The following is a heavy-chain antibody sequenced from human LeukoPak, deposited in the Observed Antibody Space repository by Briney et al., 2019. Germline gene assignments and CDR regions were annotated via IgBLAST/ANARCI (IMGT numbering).Heavy chain of an antibody. Sequence: ASVTVSCKASGYTFTNYDISWVRQAPGQGGEWVGWISAYNGNTNYAQKVQGRVTITTDRSTSSTYMELRSLRADDTAVYYCARAQQLVHWFDPWGQGTLVTVSS. D-gene: IGHD6-13*01. CDR2: ISAYNGNT. CDR3: ARAQQLVHWFDP. CDR1: GYTFTNYD. V-gene: IGHV1-18*01. J-gene: IGHJ5*02.